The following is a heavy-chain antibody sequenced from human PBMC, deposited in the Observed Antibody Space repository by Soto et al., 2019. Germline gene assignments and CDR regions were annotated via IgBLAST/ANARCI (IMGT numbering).Heavy chain of an antibody. CDR3: ARDRARFGFYYYYYMDV. D-gene: IGHD3-10*01. V-gene: IGHV1-3*01. CDR2: INAGNGNT. CDR1: GYTFTSYA. Sequence: ASVKVSCKASGYTFTSYAMHWVRQAPGQRLEWMGWINAGNGNTKYSQKFQGRVTITRDTSASTAYMELSSLRSEDTAVYYCARDRARFGFYYYYYMDVWGKGTTVTVSS. J-gene: IGHJ6*03.